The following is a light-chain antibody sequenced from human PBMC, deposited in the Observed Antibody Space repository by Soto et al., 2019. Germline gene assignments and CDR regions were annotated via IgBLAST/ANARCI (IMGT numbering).Light chain of an antibody. J-gene: IGLJ2*01. Sequence: QSVLTQPPSASGTPGQRVTVSCSGSSSNTGTNTVNWYQQLPGTAPKLLIYRNNQRPSGVPDRFSGSKSGTSASLAISWLLSEDEADYYCAAWDDSLNGVVFGGGTKLTVL. V-gene: IGLV1-44*01. CDR3: AAWDDSLNGVV. CDR2: RNN. CDR1: SSNTGTNT.